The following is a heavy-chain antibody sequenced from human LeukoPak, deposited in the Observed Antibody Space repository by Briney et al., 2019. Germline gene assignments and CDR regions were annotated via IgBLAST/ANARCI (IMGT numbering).Heavy chain of an antibody. CDR2: IHQNGRET. Sequence: GGSLRLSCAASGFTFSGYWMSWVRQAPGKGLEWLANIHQNGRETYYVDSVKGRFSITRDNAKNSLYLQMNSLRAEDTAVYFCAREYEAPFDYWGQGTLVTVFS. D-gene: IGHD2-8*01. CDR1: GFTFSGYW. V-gene: IGHV3-7*01. CDR3: AREYEAPFDY. J-gene: IGHJ4*02.